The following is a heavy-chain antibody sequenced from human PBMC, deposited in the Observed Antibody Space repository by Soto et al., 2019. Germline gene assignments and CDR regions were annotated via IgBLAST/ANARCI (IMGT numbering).Heavy chain of an antibody. CDR2: MSHSGST. CDR1: GGSISSGDYS. J-gene: IGHJ4*02. V-gene: IGHV4-30-2*01. D-gene: IGHD7-27*01. Sequence: TSETLSLTCAISGGSISSGDYSWSWIRQPPGKGLKWIGYMSHSGSTYYNPSLKSRVTISIDTPKNQFSLKLSSVTAADTAVYYCAKNWNWGSLVHWGQGTLVTVSS. CDR3: AKNWNWGSLVH.